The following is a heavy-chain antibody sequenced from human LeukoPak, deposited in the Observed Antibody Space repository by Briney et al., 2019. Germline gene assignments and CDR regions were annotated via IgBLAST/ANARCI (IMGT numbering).Heavy chain of an antibody. J-gene: IGHJ5*02. V-gene: IGHV1-69*05. Sequence: APVKVSCKASGGTFSSYAISWVRQAPGQGLEWMGGIIPIFGTANYAQKLQGRVTMTTDTSTSTAYMELRSLRSDDTAVYYCARAHDFWSGYYDFGWFDPWGQGTLVTVSS. CDR1: GGTFSSYA. CDR2: IIPIFGTA. CDR3: ARAHDFWSGYYDFGWFDP. D-gene: IGHD3-3*01.